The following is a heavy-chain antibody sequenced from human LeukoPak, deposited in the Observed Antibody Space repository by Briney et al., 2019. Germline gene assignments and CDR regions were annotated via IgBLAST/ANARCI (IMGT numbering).Heavy chain of an antibody. Sequence: PSETLSLTRTVSGGSISSYYWSWIRQPPGKGLEWIGYIYYSGSTNYNPSLKSRVTISVDTSKNQFSLKLSSVTAADTAVYYCARRLRQSSTNWFDPWGQGTLVTVSS. D-gene: IGHD3-16*01. CDR3: ARRLRQSSTNWFDP. V-gene: IGHV4-59*08. J-gene: IGHJ5*02. CDR1: GGSISSYY. CDR2: IYYSGST.